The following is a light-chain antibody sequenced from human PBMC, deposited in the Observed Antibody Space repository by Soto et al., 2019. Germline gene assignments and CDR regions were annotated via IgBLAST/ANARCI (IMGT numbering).Light chain of an antibody. CDR1: QGISSY. CDR3: QQLNNYPRT. J-gene: IGKJ1*01. Sequence: DIQLTQSPSFLSASVGDRVTITCRASQGISSYLAWYQQKPGKAPKLLIYTASTLQSGVPSRLSGSESGTEFTLTISSLQPEDFATYYCQQLNNYPRTFGQGTKVDI. CDR2: TAS. V-gene: IGKV1-9*01.